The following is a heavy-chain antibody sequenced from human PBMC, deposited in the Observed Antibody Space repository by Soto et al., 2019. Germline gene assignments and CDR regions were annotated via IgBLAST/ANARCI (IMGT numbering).Heavy chain of an antibody. Sequence: ASVKVSCKSSGYTFTQYGISWVRQAPGQGLEWMGWISAYDGYTNYAQKFQGRVTMTTDTSTSTAYMELSSLRSDDTAVYYCARDLSWHDLVWWFDPWGQG. V-gene: IGHV1-18*01. CDR3: ARDLSWHDLVWWFDP. CDR2: ISAYDGYT. CDR1: GYTFTQYG. D-gene: IGHD1-1*01. J-gene: IGHJ5*02.